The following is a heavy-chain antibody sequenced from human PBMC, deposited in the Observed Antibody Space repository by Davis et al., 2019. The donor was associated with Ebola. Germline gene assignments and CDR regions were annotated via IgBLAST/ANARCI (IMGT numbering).Heavy chain of an antibody. J-gene: IGHJ4*01. D-gene: IGHD6-13*01. CDR3: TIAAADIDY. CDR1: GFTFSGSA. CDR2: IRSKANSYAT. Sequence: GESLKISCAPSGFTFSGSAMHWVRQASGKGLEWVGRIRSKANSYATAYAASVKGRFTISRDDSKNTAYLQMNSLKPEDTAVYYCTIAAADIDYWGQGTLVTVSS. V-gene: IGHV3-73*01.